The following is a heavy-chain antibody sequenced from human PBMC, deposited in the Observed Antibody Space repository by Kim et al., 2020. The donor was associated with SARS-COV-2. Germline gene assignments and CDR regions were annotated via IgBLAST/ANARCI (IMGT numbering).Heavy chain of an antibody. CDR3: CHVGATQGGAFDI. Sequence: GGSLRLSCAASGFTFSSYAMHWVRQAPGKGLEWVAVISYDGSNKYYADSVKGRFTISRDNSKNTLYLQMNSLRAEDTAVYYCCHVGATQGGAFDIWGQGTMVTVSS. CDR2: ISYDGSNK. D-gene: IGHD1-26*01. CDR1: GFTFSSYA. J-gene: IGHJ3*02. V-gene: IGHV3-30*04.